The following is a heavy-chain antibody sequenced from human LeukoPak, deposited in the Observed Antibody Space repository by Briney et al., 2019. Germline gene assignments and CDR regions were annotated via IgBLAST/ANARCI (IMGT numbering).Heavy chain of an antibody. Sequence: GGSLRLSCAASGFTFSSYDIHRVRQATGKGLEWVSGIGTAGEIYYPGSVKGRFTISRENAKNSLYLQMNSLRAGDTAVYYCARAAYSSTWYSRYFDLWGRGTLVTVSS. V-gene: IGHV3-13*01. CDR1: GFTFSSYD. CDR3: ARAAYSSTWYSRYFDL. D-gene: IGHD6-13*01. J-gene: IGHJ2*01. CDR2: IGTAGEI.